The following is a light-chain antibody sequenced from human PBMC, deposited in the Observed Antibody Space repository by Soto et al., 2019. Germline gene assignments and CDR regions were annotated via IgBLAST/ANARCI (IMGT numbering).Light chain of an antibody. J-gene: IGLJ2*01. CDR2: EVS. CDR1: SNDVGGYDY. CDR3: SSYAGSNKVL. Sequence: QSALTQPPSASGSPGQSVTISCTGTSNDVGGYDYVSWYQQHPGKAPKLMIFEVSNRPSGVPDRFSGSKSGNTASLTVSGLQAEDEAHYYCSSYAGSNKVLFGGGTKLTLL. V-gene: IGLV2-8*01.